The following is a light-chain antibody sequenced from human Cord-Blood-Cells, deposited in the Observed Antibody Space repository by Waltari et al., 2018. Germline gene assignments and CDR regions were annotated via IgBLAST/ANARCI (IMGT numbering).Light chain of an antibody. CDR3: QQYYSTPYS. CDR1: LSVLYSSNNKNY. J-gene: IGKJ2*03. CDR2: WAS. Sequence: DIVMTQSPDSLAVSLGERAPLNCKSRLSVLYSSNNKNYLAWYQQKPGQPPKLLIYWASTRESGVPDRFSGSGSGTDFTLTISSLQAEDVAVYYCQQYYSTPYSFGQGTKLEIK. V-gene: IGKV4-1*01.